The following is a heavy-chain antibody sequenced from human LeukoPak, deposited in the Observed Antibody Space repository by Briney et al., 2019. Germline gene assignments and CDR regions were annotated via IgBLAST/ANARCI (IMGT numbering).Heavy chain of an antibody. V-gene: IGHV5-51*01. CDR3: ARQVAATNYFDY. CDR1: GYSFTTCW. Sequence: GESLKISCKASGYSFTTCWIVWVRQMPGKGLEWMGITYPGDSDTRYSPSFQGQVTISADKSISTAYLQWSSLKASDTAMYYCARQVAATNYFDYWGQGTLVTVSS. CDR2: TYPGDSDT. D-gene: IGHD1-26*01. J-gene: IGHJ4*02.